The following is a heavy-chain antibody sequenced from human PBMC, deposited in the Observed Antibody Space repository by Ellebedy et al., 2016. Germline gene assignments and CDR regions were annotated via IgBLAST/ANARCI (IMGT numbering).Heavy chain of an antibody. D-gene: IGHD2-2*01. J-gene: IGHJ4*02. CDR3: ARAEGYCSSISCYFGYWYFDY. Sequence: ASVKVSCXASGYPFTAYDINWVRQVTGQGLEWMGWMNPNSGNTGYAQKFQGRVTMTKNTSARTAYMELRSLTSDDTAVYYCARAEGYCSSISCYFGYWYFDYWGQGALVTVSS. CDR2: MNPNSGNT. CDR1: GYPFTAYD. V-gene: IGHV1-8*01.